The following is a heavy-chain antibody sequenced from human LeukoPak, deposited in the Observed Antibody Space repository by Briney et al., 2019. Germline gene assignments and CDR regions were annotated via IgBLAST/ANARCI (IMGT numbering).Heavy chain of an antibody. D-gene: IGHD6-13*01. V-gene: IGHV4-39*07. J-gene: IGHJ4*02. CDR2: IYFNGNI. CDR1: GGSIRSNNHY. Sequence: SETLSLTCAVSGGSIRSNNHYWGWIRQPPGKGLEWIGNIYFNGNIAYNPSLQSRVTISVDTSKNQFSLRLNSVTSADTAMYYCARIGIAAALDYWGQGTLVTVSS. CDR3: ARIGIAAALDY.